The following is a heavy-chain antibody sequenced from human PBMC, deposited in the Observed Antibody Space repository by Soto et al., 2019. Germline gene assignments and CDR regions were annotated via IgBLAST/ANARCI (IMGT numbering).Heavy chain of an antibody. D-gene: IGHD3-3*01. CDR2: IIPIFATA. CDR1: GGTFSSYA. Sequence: ASVKVSCKASGGTFSSYAISWVRQAPVQGLEWMGWIIPIFATANYAQKFQGRVTITADKSTSTAYMELSSLRSEDTAVYYCATVRPDYDFWSGTNLFDPWGQGTLVTVSS. V-gene: IGHV1-69*06. J-gene: IGHJ5*02. CDR3: ATVRPDYDFWSGTNLFDP.